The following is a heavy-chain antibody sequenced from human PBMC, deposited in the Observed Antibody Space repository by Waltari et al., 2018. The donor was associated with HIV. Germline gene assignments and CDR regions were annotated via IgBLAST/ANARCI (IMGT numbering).Heavy chain of an antibody. D-gene: IGHD5-12*01. CDR2: ISSSSSYI. J-gene: IGHJ4*02. CDR1: GFTFSSYS. CDR3: ARGRDIVATWRDYFDY. Sequence: EVQLVESGGGLVKPGGSLRLSCAASGFTFSSYSMNWGRQAPWNGLEWVSSISSSSSYIYYADSVKGRFTISRDNAKNSLYLQMNSLRAEDTAVYYCARGRDIVATWRDYFDYWGQGTLVTVSS. V-gene: IGHV3-21*01.